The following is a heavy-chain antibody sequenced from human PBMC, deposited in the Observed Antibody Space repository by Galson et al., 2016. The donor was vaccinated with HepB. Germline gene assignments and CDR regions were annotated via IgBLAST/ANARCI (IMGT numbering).Heavy chain of an antibody. V-gene: IGHV4-31*03. CDR2: IYYSGTT. J-gene: IGHJ6*02. CDR1: GGPISGRGYY. Sequence: TLSLTCSVSGGPISGRGYYWSWIRQHPGKGLEWIAYIYYSGTTYYNPSLRSRVTISVVTSKNQFSLKLTSVTAADTAIYYCARDRPPHYGDYGVDVWGHGTTVTVSS. D-gene: IGHD3-16*01. CDR3: ARDRPPHYGDYGVDV.